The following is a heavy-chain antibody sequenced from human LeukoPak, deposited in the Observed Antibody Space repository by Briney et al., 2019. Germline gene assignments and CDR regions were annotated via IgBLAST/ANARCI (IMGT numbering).Heavy chain of an antibody. CDR3: ARDDGEGIDY. CDR2: IHSSRGT. J-gene: IGHJ4*02. Sequence: PSETLSLTCTVSGGSISNYYWSWIRQPPGKGREWIGYIHSSRGTNYNPSLKSRVTISPDTSRNQFSLKLSSVTAADTAVYYCARDDGEGIDYWGQGTLVTVSS. V-gene: IGHV4-59*12. D-gene: IGHD3-10*01. CDR1: GGSISNYY.